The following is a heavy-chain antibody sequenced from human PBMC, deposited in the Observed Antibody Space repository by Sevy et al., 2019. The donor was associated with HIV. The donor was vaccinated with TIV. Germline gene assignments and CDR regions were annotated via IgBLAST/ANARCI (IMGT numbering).Heavy chain of an antibody. CDR1: GYTFTGYY. D-gene: IGHD6-13*01. Sequence: ASVKVSCKASGYTFTGYYMHWVRQAPGQGLEWMGWINPNSGGKDYAQKFQGRVTMTRETSISIAYMELSRLRSDDTAVYVCAKDRWGIAAAGTGVFDYWGQGALVTVSS. J-gene: IGHJ4*02. V-gene: IGHV1-2*02. CDR2: INPNSGGK. CDR3: AKDRWGIAAAGTGVFDY.